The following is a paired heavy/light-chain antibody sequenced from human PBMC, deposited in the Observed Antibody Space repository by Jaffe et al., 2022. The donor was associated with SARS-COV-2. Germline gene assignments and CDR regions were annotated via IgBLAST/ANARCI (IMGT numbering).Light chain of an antibody. J-gene: IGKJ2*01. CDR2: GAS. V-gene: IGKV3-15*01. Sequence: TVMTQSPATLSVSPGERATLSCRASQSVNTYLAWYQQKPGQAPRLLIYGASVRATGIPARFSGSGYGTEFTLTISSLQSEDFAVYYCQHYDTWPPFPFGQGTKLEIK. CDR3: QHYDTWPPFP. CDR1: QSVNTY.
Heavy chain of an antibody. J-gene: IGHJ4*02. D-gene: IGHD2-2*01. CDR1: GLTFHNYA. CDR2: ISSLGMTA. Sequence: EVQVVESGGALVQPGGSLRLSCAASGLTFHNYAMTWVRQAPGKGLEWVSGISSLGMTAHYADSVQGRFTTSRDNSKNMVYLQMSSLRAEDTAVYYCARTLGALPSAPLDFWGQGTLVTVSS. CDR3: ARTLGALPSAPLDF. V-gene: IGHV3-23*04.